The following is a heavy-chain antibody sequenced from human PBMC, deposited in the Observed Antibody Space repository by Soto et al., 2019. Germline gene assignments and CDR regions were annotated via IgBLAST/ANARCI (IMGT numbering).Heavy chain of an antibody. V-gene: IGHV3-7*01. Sequence: EVQLVESGGGLVQPGGSLRLSCAASGFTFSSYWMTWVRQAPGKGLEWVANIQQDGTQKYYVDSVKGRFTISRDNAKNSLYLQMSSLRADDTAVYYCARDPSNSWYRGDNVDVWGQATMVTVSS. J-gene: IGHJ6*02. CDR2: IQQDGTQK. CDR3: ARDPSNSWYRGDNVDV. CDR1: GFTFSSYW. D-gene: IGHD1-1*01.